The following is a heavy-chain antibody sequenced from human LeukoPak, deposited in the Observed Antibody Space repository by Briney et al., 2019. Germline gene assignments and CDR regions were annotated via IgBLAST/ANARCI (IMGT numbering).Heavy chain of an antibody. CDR2: IHSSSGSI. Sequence: KTGGSLRLSCAASGFTVSSDYMNWVRQAAGKGLEWVSSIHSSSGSIYYADSLKGRFTISRDNAKNSLYLQMNSLRAEDTAVYYCARDLAWDAFDIWGQGTMVTVSS. CDR3: ARDLAWDAFDI. CDR1: GFTVSSDY. J-gene: IGHJ3*02. V-gene: IGHV3-21*01.